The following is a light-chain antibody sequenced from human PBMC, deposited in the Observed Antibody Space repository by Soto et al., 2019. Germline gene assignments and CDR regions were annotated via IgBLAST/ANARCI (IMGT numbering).Light chain of an antibody. CDR1: QGIRNY. CDR2: GAS. V-gene: IGKV1-27*01. CDR3: QKYNSALWT. Sequence: DIQMTQSPSSLSASVGDRVTITCRASQGIRNYLAWYQHKPGKVPNLLVYGASTLQSGVPSRFSGSGSETDFTLTISSLQPEDVATYYCQKYNSALWTFGQGTKVEIK. J-gene: IGKJ1*01.